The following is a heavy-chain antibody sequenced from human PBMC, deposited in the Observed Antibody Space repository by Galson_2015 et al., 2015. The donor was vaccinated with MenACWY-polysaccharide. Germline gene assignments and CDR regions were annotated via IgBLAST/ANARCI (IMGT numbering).Heavy chain of an antibody. CDR2: IHSTGST. Sequence: ETLSLTCTVSGGSITGYYWSWIRQPAGKGLEWIGRIHSTGSTTYNPSLKSRGTLSVDTSKNQLSLTLNSGTAADTAVYHCARRSLGNWYFDLWG. J-gene: IGHJ2*01. CDR3: ARRSLGNWYFDL. V-gene: IGHV4-4*07. D-gene: IGHD7-27*01. CDR1: GGSITGYY.